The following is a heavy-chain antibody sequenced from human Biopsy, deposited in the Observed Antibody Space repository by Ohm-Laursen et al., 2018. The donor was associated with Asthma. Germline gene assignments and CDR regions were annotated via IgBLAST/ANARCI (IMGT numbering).Heavy chain of an antibody. CDR1: YGSITSGGYY. V-gene: IGHV4-31*03. D-gene: IGHD3-22*01. J-gene: IGHJ4*02. CDR3: ARAQDYYDSRGYYRSFDY. Sequence: TLSLTCTVSYGSITSGGYYWTWIRQPPGKGLEWIGLIYYSGSTYYNPSLKSRVSISIDTSKNQFSLKLSYVTAEDTAVYYCARAQDYYDSRGYYRSFDYWGQGTLVTVSS. CDR2: IYYSGST.